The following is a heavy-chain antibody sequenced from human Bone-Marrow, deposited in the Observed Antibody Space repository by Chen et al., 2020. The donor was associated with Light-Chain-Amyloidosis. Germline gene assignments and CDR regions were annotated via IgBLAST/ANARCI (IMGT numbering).Heavy chain of an antibody. J-gene: IGHJ4*02. CDR3: GSGGYSIGYDY. D-gene: IGHD5-18*01. CDR2: ISTYNGNT. Sequence: VQLVQSGSEVKKPGASVKVSFKASGYTVTSYDSSWVRQAPGQGLEWMGWISTYNGNTNYARKLQGRVTMTRNPSTSTAYMELRSLTSDDTAVYYCGSGGYSIGYDYWGQGTLVTVSS. V-gene: IGHV1-18*04. CDR1: GYTVTSYD.